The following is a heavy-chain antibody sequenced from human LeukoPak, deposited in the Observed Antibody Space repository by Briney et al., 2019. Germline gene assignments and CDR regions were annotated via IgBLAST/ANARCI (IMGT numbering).Heavy chain of an antibody. CDR1: GFTFSNYS. J-gene: IGHJ4*02. D-gene: IGHD6-13*01. CDR3: ATSGYSSSWYFG. CDR2: ISRSSTTI. Sequence: GGSLRVSCAACGFTFSNYSLNWVRQAQRKGLEWVSYISRSSTTIYYADSVKGRFTISRDNAKNSLYLQMNSLRAEDTAVYYCATSGYSSSWYFGWGQGTLVTVSS. V-gene: IGHV3-48*01.